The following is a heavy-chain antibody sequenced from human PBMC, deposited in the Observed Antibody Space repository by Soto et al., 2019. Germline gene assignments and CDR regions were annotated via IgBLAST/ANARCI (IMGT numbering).Heavy chain of an antibody. CDR1: GFTFSSYA. D-gene: IGHD6-19*01. V-gene: IGHV3-30*04. Sequence: QVQLVESGGGVVQPGRSLRLSCAASGFTFSSYAMHWVRQAPGKGLEWVAVISYDGRNKYYADSVKGRFTISRDNSKNRLYLKMNSFRDVDTAGYYCARAVDAADYYAMGVWGQGTTVTVSS. CDR2: ISYDGRNK. CDR3: ARAVDAADYYAMGV. J-gene: IGHJ6*02.